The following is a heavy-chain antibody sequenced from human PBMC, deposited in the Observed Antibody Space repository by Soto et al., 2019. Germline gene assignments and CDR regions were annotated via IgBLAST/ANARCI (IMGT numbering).Heavy chain of an antibody. V-gene: IGHV4-39*01. CDR1: GESISSSSYY. CDR2: IYYSGRT. D-gene: IGHD2-21*02. Sequence: SETLSLTCIVSGESISSSSYYWGWIRQPPGKGLEWIGSIYYSGRTYHNPSFKSRVTISIGTSKNQFSLKLSSVTATDTAVYYCARQRTTVVTQAYFDHWGQGALVTVSS. J-gene: IGHJ4*02. CDR3: ARQRTTVVTQAYFDH.